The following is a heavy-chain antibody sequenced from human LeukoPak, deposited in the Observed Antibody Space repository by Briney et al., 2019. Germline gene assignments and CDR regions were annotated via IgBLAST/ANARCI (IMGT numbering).Heavy chain of an antibody. Sequence: GGSLRLSCAASGFTVSSNYMSWVRQAPGKGLEWVSVIYSGGSTYYADSVKGRFTISRDNSKNTLYLQMNSLRAEDTAVYYCAKDHRGYSYGVDYWGQGTLVTVSS. CDR3: AKDHRGYSYGVDY. V-gene: IGHV3-53*01. CDR2: IYSGGST. D-gene: IGHD5-18*01. CDR1: GFTVSSNY. J-gene: IGHJ4*02.